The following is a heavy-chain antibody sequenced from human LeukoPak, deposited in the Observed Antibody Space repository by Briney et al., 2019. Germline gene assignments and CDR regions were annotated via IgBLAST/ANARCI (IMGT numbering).Heavy chain of an antibody. J-gene: IGHJ6*03. D-gene: IGHD4-11*01. Sequence: GGSLRLSCAASGFTFSTYAMHWVRQAPGKGLEWVAIISYDGNNKNYGDSVKGRFTISRDNSKNALYLQMNSLRTEDTAVYYCARDEIRQSYYYMDVWGKGTTVTISS. CDR1: GFTFSTYA. CDR2: ISYDGNNK. CDR3: ARDEIRQSYYYMDV. V-gene: IGHV3-30*04.